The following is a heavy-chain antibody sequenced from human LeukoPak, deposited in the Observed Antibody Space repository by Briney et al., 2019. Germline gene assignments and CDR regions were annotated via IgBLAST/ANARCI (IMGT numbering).Heavy chain of an antibody. D-gene: IGHD5-24*01. Sequence: ASVKVSCKASGYTFSSYGISWLRQAPGQGLEWMGWLNPNSGDTNYAQKFQGRVSMTRDSSISTAYMDLSDLRSDDTAVYSCARGRNIEMTTMSGGSDYWGQGTLVTVSS. CDR1: GYTFSSYG. CDR3: ARGRNIEMTTMSGGSDY. CDR2: LNPNSGDT. J-gene: IGHJ4*02. V-gene: IGHV1-2*02.